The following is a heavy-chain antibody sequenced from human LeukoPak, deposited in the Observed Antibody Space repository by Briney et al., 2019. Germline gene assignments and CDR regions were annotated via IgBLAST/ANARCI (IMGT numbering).Heavy chain of an antibody. D-gene: IGHD4-17*01. J-gene: IGHJ6*02. V-gene: IGHV3-30-3*01. CDR1: GFTFSSYA. Sequence: PGRSLRLSCAASGFTFSSYATHWVRQAPGKGLEWVAVISYDGSNKYYADSVKGRFTISRDNSKNTLYLQMNSLRAEDTAVYYCARDQGKRDDYGDYYYGMDVWGQGTTVTVSS. CDR2: ISYDGSNK. CDR3: ARDQGKRDDYGDYYYGMDV.